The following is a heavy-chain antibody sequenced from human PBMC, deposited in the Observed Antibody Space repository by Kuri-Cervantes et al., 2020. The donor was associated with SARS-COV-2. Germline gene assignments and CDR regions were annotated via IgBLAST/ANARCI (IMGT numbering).Heavy chain of an antibody. D-gene: IGHD6-13*01. CDR2: ISSSGSTI. V-gene: IGHV3-11*04. CDR1: GGSISSYY. Sequence: LSLTCTVSGGSISSYYWSWIRQPPGKGLEWVSYISSSGSTIYYADSVKGRFTISRDNAKNSLYLQMNSLRAEDTAVYYCARSGSSWYAKPLFYYYGMDVWGQGTTVTVSS. CDR3: ARSGSSWYAKPLFYYYGMDV. J-gene: IGHJ6*02.